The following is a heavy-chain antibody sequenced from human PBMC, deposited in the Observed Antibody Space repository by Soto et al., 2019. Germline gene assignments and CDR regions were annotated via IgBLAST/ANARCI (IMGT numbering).Heavy chain of an antibody. CDR3: AKDGERGAFDI. CDR1: GFTFSSYS. CDR2: ISSSGGST. Sequence: EVQLVESGGGLVKPGGSLRLSCAASGFTFSSYSMNWVRQAPGKGLEWVSSISSSGGSTYYADSVKGRFTISRDNSKNTLYLQMNSLRAEDTAVYYCAKDGERGAFDIWGQGTMVTVSS. V-gene: IGHV3-23*04. D-gene: IGHD1-1*01. J-gene: IGHJ3*02.